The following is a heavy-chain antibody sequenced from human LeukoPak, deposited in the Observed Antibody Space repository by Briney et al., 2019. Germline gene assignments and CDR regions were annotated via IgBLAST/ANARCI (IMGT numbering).Heavy chain of an antibody. J-gene: IGHJ4*02. D-gene: IGHD3-3*01. Sequence: ASVKVSCKASGYTFTGYYMHWVRQAPGQGLEWMGWINPNSGGTNYAQKFQGRVTMTRDTSISTAYMELSRLRSDDTAVYFCARPNFWSGYYQGYWGQGTLVTVSS. V-gene: IGHV1-2*02. CDR2: INPNSGGT. CDR1: GYTFTGYY. CDR3: ARPNFWSGYYQGY.